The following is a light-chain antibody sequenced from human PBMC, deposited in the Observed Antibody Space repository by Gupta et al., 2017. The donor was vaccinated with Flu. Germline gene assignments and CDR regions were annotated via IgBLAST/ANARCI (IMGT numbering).Light chain of an antibody. J-gene: IGLJ3*02. CDR1: SGHTNDA. V-gene: IGLV4-69*01. Sequence: VKLTCTLSSGHTNDAVAWHQQQPEKGPRYLMRVNRDGSHTRGDGIPDRFSGSSSGAERYLTISSLQSEDEADYYCQTWGTGIWVFGGGTKLTVL. CDR2: VNRDGSH. CDR3: QTWGTGIWV.